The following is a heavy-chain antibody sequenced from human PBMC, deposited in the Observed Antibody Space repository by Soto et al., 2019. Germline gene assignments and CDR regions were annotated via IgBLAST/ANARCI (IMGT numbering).Heavy chain of an antibody. V-gene: IGHV3-23*01. CDR1: GFTFSSDA. CDR2: ISGSGGST. CDR3: AKGSFGVVISPLDY. D-gene: IGHD3-3*01. Sequence: PGGSLRLSCAASGFTFSSDAMSWVRQAPGKGLEWVSAISGSGGSTYYADSVKGRFTISRDNSKNTLYLQMNSLRAEDTAVYYCAKGSFGVVISPLDYWGQGTLVTVSS. J-gene: IGHJ4*02.